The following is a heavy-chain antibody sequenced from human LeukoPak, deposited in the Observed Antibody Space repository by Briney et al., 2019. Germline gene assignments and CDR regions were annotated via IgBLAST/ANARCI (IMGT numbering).Heavy chain of an antibody. V-gene: IGHV3-30*02. CDR1: GFTFSTYG. D-gene: IGHD1-1*01. Sequence: GGSLRHSCAASGFTFSTYGMHWVRQAPGKGLEWVAFIRYDASNKYYADPVKGRFTISRDNSKNTLYLQMNSLRAEDTAVYYRAKGTEVDYWGQGTLVTVSS. CDR2: IRYDASNK. J-gene: IGHJ4*02. CDR3: AKGTEVDY.